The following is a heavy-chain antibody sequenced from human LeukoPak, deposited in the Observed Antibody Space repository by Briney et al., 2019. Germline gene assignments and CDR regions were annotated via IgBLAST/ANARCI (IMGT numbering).Heavy chain of an antibody. J-gene: IGHJ5*02. D-gene: IGHD4-17*01. CDR3: ARAPGEGWFDP. CDR2: IKQDGSEK. CDR1: GSTFNNYW. V-gene: IGHV3-7*01. Sequence: GGSRRLSCAASGSTFNNYWTTWVRQAPGKGLEWVASIKQDGSEKYYVDSVKGRFPISRDNAKNSLDLQMNSLRAEDTALYYCARAPGEGWFDPWGQGTLVTVSS.